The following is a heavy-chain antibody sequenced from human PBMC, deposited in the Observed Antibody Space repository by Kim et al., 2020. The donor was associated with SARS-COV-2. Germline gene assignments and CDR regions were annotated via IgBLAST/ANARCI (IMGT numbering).Heavy chain of an antibody. D-gene: IGHD3-10*01. J-gene: IGHJ6*02. Sequence: SETLSLTCTVSGGSISSSSYYWGWIRQPPGKGLEWIGSIYYSGSTYYNPSLKSRVTISVDTSKNQFSLTLSSVTAADTAVYDCARRGGVRGVIIAQDNHNYSYGIDVWGQGTTVTVSS. V-gene: IGHV4-39*01. CDR2: IYYSGST. CDR1: GGSISSSSYY. CDR3: ARRGGVRGVIIAQDNHNYSYGIDV.